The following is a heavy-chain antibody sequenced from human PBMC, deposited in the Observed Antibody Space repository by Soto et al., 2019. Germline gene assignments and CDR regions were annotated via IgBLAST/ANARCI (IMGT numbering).Heavy chain of an antibody. CDR3: ATGGSIAAHAGYY. Sequence: SETLSLTCTVAGGSISSSSYYWGWIRKPPGKGLEWIGSIYYSGSTYYNPSLKSRVTISVDTSKNQFSLKLSSVTAADTAVYYCATGGSIAAHAGYYWGQGTLVTVSS. CDR1: GGSISSSSYY. V-gene: IGHV4-39*01. D-gene: IGHD6-6*01. CDR2: IYYSGST. J-gene: IGHJ4*02.